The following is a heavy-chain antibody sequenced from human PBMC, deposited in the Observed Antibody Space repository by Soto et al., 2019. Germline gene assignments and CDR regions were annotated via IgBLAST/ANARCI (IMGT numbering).Heavy chain of an antibody. CDR3: ARSLYTNSWYYFDD. V-gene: IGHV1-18*01. CDR1: GYTFTMYG. CDR2: ISTYNGNT. J-gene: IGHJ4*02. Sequence: QVQLVQSGAEVKKPGASVKVSCKTSGYTFTMYGISWVRQAPEQGLEWMGWISTYNGNTNSAPKFQGRVTMTTDTSTSTAYMELRCLRSDDTAVYYCARSLYTNSWYYFDDWGQGSLVTFSS. D-gene: IGHD6-13*01.